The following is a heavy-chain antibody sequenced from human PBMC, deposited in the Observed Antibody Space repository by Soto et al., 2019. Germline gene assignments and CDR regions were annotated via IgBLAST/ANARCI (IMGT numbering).Heavy chain of an antibody. CDR1: GGTFSSYA. CDR2: IIPIFGTA. D-gene: IGHD3-10*01. V-gene: IGHV1-69*13. J-gene: IGHJ6*02. Sequence: SVKVSCKASGGTFSSYAISWVRQAPGQGLEWMGGIIPIFGTANYAQKFQGRVTITADESTSTAYMELSSLRSEDTAVYYCARDAYYYGSGSYYNVYGMDVWGQGTTVTVSS. CDR3: ARDAYYYGSGSYYNVYGMDV.